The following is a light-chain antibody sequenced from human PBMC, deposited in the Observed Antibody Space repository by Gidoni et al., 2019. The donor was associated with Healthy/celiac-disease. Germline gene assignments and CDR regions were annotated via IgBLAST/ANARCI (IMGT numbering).Light chain of an antibody. Sequence: DIQMTQSPSSLSASVGDRVTITCRASQSISSYLNWYQQKPGKAPKLLIYAASSLQSGVPSRFSGSGSGTDFTFTISSLQPEDFATYYCQQSYSTLETFGQGTKVEIK. CDR2: AAS. V-gene: IGKV1-39*01. J-gene: IGKJ1*01. CDR1: QSISSY. CDR3: QQSYSTLET.